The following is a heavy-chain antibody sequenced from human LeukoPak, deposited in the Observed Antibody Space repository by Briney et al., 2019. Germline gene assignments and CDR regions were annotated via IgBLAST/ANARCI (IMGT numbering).Heavy chain of an antibody. V-gene: IGHV3-23*01. J-gene: IGHJ4*02. CDR2: ISGSGSST. D-gene: IGHD3-9*01. CDR1: GFTFSSYA. CDR3: AKERLPYYDILTGSYYFDY. Sequence: PGGSLRLSCAASGFTFSSYAMSWVRQAPGKGLEWVSAISGSGSSTYYADSVKGRFTISRDNSKNTLYLQMNSLRAEDTAVYYCAKERLPYYDILTGSYYFDYWGQGTLVTVSS.